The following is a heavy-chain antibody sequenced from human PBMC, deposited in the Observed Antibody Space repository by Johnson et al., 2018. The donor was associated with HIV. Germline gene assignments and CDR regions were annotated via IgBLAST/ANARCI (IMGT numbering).Heavy chain of an antibody. CDR3: TGGWYNLSAFDI. V-gene: IGHV3-7*04. CDR1: GFTFSSYW. CDR2: IKQDGSEK. J-gene: IGHJ3*02. D-gene: IGHD6-13*01. Sequence: VQLVESGGGLVQPGRSLRLSCAASGFTFSSYWMSWVRQAPGTGLEWVANIKQDGSEKYYVDAVKGRFTISRDNAKNALYLQMSSLRAEDTSMYYCTGGWYNLSAFDIWGQGTMVTVSS.